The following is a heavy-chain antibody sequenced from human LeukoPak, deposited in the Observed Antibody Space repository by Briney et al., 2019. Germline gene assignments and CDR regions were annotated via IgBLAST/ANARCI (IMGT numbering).Heavy chain of an antibody. J-gene: IGHJ6*02. V-gene: IGHV3-30-3*01. Sequence: GGSLRPSCAASGFTFSSYAMHWVRQAPGKGLEWVAVISYDGSNKYYADSVKGRFTISRDNSKNTLYLQMNSLRAEDTAVYYCAREKSSGWSPITDYYYGMDVWGQGTTVTVSS. CDR1: GFTFSSYA. CDR2: ISYDGSNK. CDR3: AREKSSGWSPITDYYYGMDV. D-gene: IGHD6-19*01.